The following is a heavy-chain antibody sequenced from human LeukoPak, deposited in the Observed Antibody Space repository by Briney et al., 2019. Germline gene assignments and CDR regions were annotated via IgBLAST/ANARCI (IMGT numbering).Heavy chain of an antibody. J-gene: IGHJ4*02. D-gene: IGHD4-17*01. Sequence: SETLSLTCTVSGGSISSSSYYWGWIRQPPGKGLEWIGSIYYSGNTYYNPSLKSRVTISVDTSKNQFSLELNSVTAADTAVYYCARHATVTSFTFAHWGQGTPVTVSS. CDR1: GGSISSSSYY. CDR2: IYYSGNT. CDR3: ARHATVTSFTFAH. V-gene: IGHV4-39*01.